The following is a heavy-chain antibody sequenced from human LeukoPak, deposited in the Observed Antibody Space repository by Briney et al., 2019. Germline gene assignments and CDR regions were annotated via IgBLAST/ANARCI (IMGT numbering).Heavy chain of an antibody. Sequence: GGSLRLSCAASGFTFSRYAMSWVRQAPGKGLEWVSAVSGSGGSTYYADSVKGRFTISRNNSKNTLYVQMNSLRVDDTAVYYCVRDGYCGSASCRGWFDPWGQGTLVTVSS. CDR2: VSGSGGST. CDR1: GFTFSRYA. V-gene: IGHV3-23*01. D-gene: IGHD2-2*03. J-gene: IGHJ5*02. CDR3: VRDGYCGSASCRGWFDP.